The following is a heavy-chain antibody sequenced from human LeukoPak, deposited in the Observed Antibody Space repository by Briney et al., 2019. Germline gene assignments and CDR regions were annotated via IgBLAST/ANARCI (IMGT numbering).Heavy chain of an antibody. V-gene: IGHV3-30-3*01. CDR2: ISYDGSNK. CDR1: GFTFSSYA. CDR3: ARDRYAVRYSYGYPSRVYYYYYGMDV. D-gene: IGHD5-18*01. Sequence: QPGGSLRLSCAASGFTFSSYAMSWVRQAAGKGLEWVAVISYDGSNKYYADSVKGRFTISRDNSKNTLYLQMNSLRAEDTAVYYCARDRYAVRYSYGYPSRVYYYYYGMDVWGQGTTVTVSS. J-gene: IGHJ6*02.